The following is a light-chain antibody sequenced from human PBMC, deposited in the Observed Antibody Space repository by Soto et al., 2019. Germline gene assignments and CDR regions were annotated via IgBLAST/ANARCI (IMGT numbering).Light chain of an antibody. CDR1: SSDVGGYNY. CDR3: CSYAGSYTFV. J-gene: IGLJ1*01. CDR2: DVS. Sequence: QSALTQPRSVSGSPGQSVTISCTGTSSDVGGYNYVSWYQQHPGKAPKLMIYDVSKRPSGVPDRFSGSKSGNTASLTISGLQAEEGADYYCCSYAGSYTFVFGTGTKVPVL. V-gene: IGLV2-11*01.